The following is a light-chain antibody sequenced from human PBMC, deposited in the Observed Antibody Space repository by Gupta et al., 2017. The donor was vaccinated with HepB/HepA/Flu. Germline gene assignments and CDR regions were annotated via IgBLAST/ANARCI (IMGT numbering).Light chain of an antibody. V-gene: IGLV3-21*02. CDR1: NIGSKK. CDR3: QVWDTSSDWV. J-gene: IGLJ3*02. Sequence: SFVLTQPPSVSVAPGQTAIITCGGNNIGSKKVHWYQQKPGQAPVLVVYDDTNRPSGIPERFSGSNSRNTATLTISRVAAGDEADYYCQVWDTSSDWVFGGGTKLAVL. CDR2: DDT.